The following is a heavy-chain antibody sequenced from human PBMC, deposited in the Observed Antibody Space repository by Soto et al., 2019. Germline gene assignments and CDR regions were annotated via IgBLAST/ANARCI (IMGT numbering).Heavy chain of an antibody. CDR1: GFTFGDYA. V-gene: IGHV3-49*03. CDR2: IRSKAYGGTT. Sequence: GSLRLSCTASGFTFGDYAMSWFRQAPGKGLEWVGFIRSKAYGGTTEYAASVKGRFTISRDDSKNTLYLQMNSLKPEDTAVYYCAKLPRSGWHHYYYGMDTWGQGTTVTVSS. J-gene: IGHJ6*02. D-gene: IGHD6-19*01. CDR3: AKLPRSGWHHYYYGMDT.